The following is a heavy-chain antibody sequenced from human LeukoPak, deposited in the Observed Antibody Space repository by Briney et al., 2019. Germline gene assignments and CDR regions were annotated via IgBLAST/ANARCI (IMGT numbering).Heavy chain of an antibody. V-gene: IGHV4-4*07. D-gene: IGHD4-11*01. J-gene: IGHJ4*02. Sequence: SETLSLTCTVSGGSISYYYWNWIRLPAGKGLEWIGRIYTSGRTYYNPSLKSRVSMSVDTSKNQFSLKLGSVTAADTAVYYCARLSTVTTSFDYWGQGTLVTVSS. CDR1: GGSISYYY. CDR3: ARLSTVTTSFDY. CDR2: IYTSGRT.